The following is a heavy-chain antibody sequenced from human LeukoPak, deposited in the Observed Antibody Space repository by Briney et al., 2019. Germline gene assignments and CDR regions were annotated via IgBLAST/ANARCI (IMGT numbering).Heavy chain of an antibody. CDR1: GGSISSYY. CDR2: IYYSGST. Sequence: SETLSLTCTVSGGSISSYYWSWIRQPPGKGLEWIGYIYYSGSTDYNPSLKSRVTISVDTSKNQFSLKLSSVTAADTAVYYCARVSYGGNEIDYWGQGTLVTVSS. J-gene: IGHJ4*02. D-gene: IGHD4-23*01. V-gene: IGHV4-59*01. CDR3: ARVSYGGNEIDY.